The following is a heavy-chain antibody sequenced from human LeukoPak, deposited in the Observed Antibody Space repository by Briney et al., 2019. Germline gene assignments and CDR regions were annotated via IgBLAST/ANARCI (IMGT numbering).Heavy chain of an antibody. CDR2: VYNSGNT. V-gene: IGHV4-61*01. CDR1: GDPVSSGYYY. D-gene: IGHD3-3*01. J-gene: IGHJ4*02. Sequence: PSETLSLTCTVLGDPVSSGYYYWSWIRQPPGKGLEWIGYVYNSGNTNLNPSLKSRVTISVDTSKNQFSLKLSSVTAADTAVYYCARSTFYDFSSGYQFDSWGRGTLVTASS. CDR3: ARSTFYDFSSGYQFDS.